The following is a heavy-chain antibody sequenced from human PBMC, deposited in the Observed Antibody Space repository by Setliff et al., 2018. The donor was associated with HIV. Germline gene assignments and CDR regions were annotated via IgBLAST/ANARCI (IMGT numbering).Heavy chain of an antibody. J-gene: IGHJ3*01. CDR1: GDFISSTDSY. Sequence: PSETLSLTCIVSGDFISSTDSYWGWIRQPPGKGLEWIGSVYYAGGSYYNPSLKSRITMSVDTSENQLSLRLSSVTAADTAVYYCARVQMAYAAFDVWGQGTMVTVSS. D-gene: IGHD4-17*01. V-gene: IGHV4-39*07. CDR3: ARVQMAYAAFDV. CDR2: VYYAGGS.